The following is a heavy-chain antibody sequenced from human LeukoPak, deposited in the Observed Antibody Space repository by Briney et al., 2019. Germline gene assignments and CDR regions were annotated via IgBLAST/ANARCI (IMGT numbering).Heavy chain of an antibody. CDR3: ARVGTIVIPAARFDY. D-gene: IGHD2-2*01. V-gene: IGHV3-21*01. J-gene: IGHJ4*02. CDR2: ISSSSSYI. Sequence: GGSLRLSCAASGFTFSSYSMNWVRQAPGKGLEWVSSISSSSSYIYYADSVKGRFTISRDNAKNSLYLQMNSLRAEDTAVYYCARVGTIVIPAARFDYWGQGTLVTVSS. CDR1: GFTFSSYS.